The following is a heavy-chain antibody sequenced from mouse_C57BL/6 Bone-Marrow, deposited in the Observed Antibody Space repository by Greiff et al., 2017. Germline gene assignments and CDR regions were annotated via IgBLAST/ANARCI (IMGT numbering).Heavy chain of an antibody. CDR2: IDPENGDT. J-gene: IGHJ2*02. D-gene: IGHD2-1*01. CDR3: AASFCNGIPYSLDY. V-gene: IGHV14-4*01. Sequence: VQLQQSGAELVRPGASVKLSCTASGFNIKDDYMHWVKQRPEQGLEWIGWIDPENGDTEYASKFQGKATITADTSANTAYLQLSSLTSEDTAVDNRAASFCNGIPYSLDYWGQGTSLTVSS. CDR1: GFNIKDDY.